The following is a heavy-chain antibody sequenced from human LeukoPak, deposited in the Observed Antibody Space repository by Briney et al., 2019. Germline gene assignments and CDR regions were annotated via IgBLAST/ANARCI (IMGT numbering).Heavy chain of an antibody. Sequence: SETLSLTCAVSGGSISSGGYSWSWIRQPPGKGLEWIGYIYHSGSTYYDPSLKSRVTISVDRSKNQFSLKLSSVTAADTAVYYCARGLYGANYGMDVWGQGTTVTVSS. V-gene: IGHV4-30-2*01. CDR1: GGSISSGGYS. CDR2: IYHSGST. D-gene: IGHD4-17*01. CDR3: ARGLYGANYGMDV. J-gene: IGHJ6*02.